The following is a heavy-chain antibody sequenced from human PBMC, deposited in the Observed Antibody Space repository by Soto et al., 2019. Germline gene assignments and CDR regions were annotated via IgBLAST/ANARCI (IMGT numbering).Heavy chain of an antibody. D-gene: IGHD2-15*01. Sequence: QVQLQESGPGLVKPSQTLSLTCTVSGGSIINGDTYLNWIRQHPEKGLEWMGYINYRGTTNYNPALKSRILISIDTSKNQFSLRLTSVTAADTAVYYCARDAPGVAPYWGQGTLVTVSP. J-gene: IGHJ4*02. V-gene: IGHV4-31*03. CDR1: GGSIINGDTY. CDR2: INYRGTT. CDR3: ARDAPGVAPY.